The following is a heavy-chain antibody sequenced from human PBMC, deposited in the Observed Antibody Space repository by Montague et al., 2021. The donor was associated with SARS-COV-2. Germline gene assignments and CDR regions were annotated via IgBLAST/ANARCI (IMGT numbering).Heavy chain of an antibody. Sequence: TLSLTCTVSGDSITSGGYFWNWIRQHPGKGLEYIGAISYSGSTYYKPSLTSRVSIPMDTSKNAFSLSLHSVTAADTAVYFCAASGRRGYSNPFHHCGRGSLVTVSS. V-gene: IGHV4-31*03. CDR1: GDSITSGGYF. D-gene: IGHD4-11*01. CDR3: AASGRRGYSNPFHH. CDR2: ISYSGST. J-gene: IGHJ4*02.